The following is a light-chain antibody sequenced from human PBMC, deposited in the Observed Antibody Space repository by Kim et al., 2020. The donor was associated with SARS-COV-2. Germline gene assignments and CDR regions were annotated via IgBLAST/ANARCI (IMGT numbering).Light chain of an antibody. Sequence: ASVRDIVPITFRASQDISNYLAWFQHKPCKAPNLLIYAASALHSEVPSRFSGSGSVTEFTLTIISLQPEGVATFYCQRYNSAPCTFGQGTKVDIK. CDR1: QDISNY. CDR3: QRYNSAPCT. CDR2: AAS. V-gene: IGKV1-27*01. J-gene: IGKJ1*01.